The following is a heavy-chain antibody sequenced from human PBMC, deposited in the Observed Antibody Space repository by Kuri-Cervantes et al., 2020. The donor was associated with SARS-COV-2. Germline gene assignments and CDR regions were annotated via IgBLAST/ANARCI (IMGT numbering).Heavy chain of an antibody. V-gene: IGHV3-30*18. CDR2: TSYDGSNA. CDR3: AKDIGTRSTNFVTYDY. D-gene: IGHD2/OR15-2a*01. J-gene: IGHJ4*02. CDR1: GFIFSNYG. Sequence: GESLKISCAASGFIFSNYGMHWVRQPPGKGLEWVAFTSYDGSNAYYADSVRGRFTVSRDNSKNTLSLQMNGLRAEDTAVYYCAKDIGTRSTNFVTYDYWGQGDLVTVSS.